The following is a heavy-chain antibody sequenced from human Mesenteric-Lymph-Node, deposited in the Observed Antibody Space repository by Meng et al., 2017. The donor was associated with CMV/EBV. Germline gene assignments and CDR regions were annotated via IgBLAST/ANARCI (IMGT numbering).Heavy chain of an antibody. CDR3: ASRLSPDY. V-gene: IGHV3-48*04. J-gene: IGHJ4*02. D-gene: IGHD4/OR15-4a*01. Sequence: GESLKISCAASGFTFSTHNMNWVRQAPGRGLEWVSGFRRNSGSTYYADSVRGRFTISRDNAMNSLYLQLNSRRAEDTAVYYCASRLSPDYWGQGTLVTVSS. CDR2: FRRNSGST. CDR1: GFTFSTHN.